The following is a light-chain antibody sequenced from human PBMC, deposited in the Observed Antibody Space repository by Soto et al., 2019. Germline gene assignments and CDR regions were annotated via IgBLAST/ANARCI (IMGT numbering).Light chain of an antibody. CDR1: QTVSSNY. V-gene: IGKV3-20*01. CDR2: DAS. CDR3: QQYGSSPRT. J-gene: IGKJ1*01. Sequence: IVLAHSPGTLCLSPRERATLSCRASQTVSSNYLAWYQPRPGQAPRLLIYDASSRATGIPDRFSGSGSGTDFALTISRLEPEAFAVYYCQQYGSSPRTCGQGTKV.